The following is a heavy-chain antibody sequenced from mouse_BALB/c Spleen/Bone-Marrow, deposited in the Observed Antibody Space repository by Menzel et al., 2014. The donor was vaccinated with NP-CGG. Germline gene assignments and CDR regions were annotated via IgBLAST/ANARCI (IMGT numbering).Heavy chain of an antibody. D-gene: IGHD2-1*01. CDR3: ARGAYGNYFAWFAY. J-gene: IGHJ3*01. CDR1: GITFTDYY. CDR2: IRNKANGYTT. Sequence: EVKLVESGGGLVQPGGSLRLSCATSGITFTDYYMSWVRQPPGKALVWLGFIRNKANGYTTEYSASVKGRFTISSDNSQSILYLQMNTLRAEDSATYYCARGAYGNYFAWFAYWGQGTLVTVSA. V-gene: IGHV7-3*02.